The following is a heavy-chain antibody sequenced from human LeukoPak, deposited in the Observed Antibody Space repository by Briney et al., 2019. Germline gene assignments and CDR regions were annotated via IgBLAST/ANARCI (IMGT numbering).Heavy chain of an antibody. CDR3: ATDPVYRFLEWFA. CDR1: GYTLTELS. V-gene: IGHV1-24*01. J-gene: IGHJ5*02. Sequence: GASVTVSCKVSGYTLTELSMHWVRQAPGKGLEWMGGFDPEDGETSYAQKFQGRVTMTEDTSTDTAYMELSSLRSEDTAVYYCATDPVYRFLEWFAWGQGTLVTVSS. D-gene: IGHD3-3*01. CDR2: FDPEDGET.